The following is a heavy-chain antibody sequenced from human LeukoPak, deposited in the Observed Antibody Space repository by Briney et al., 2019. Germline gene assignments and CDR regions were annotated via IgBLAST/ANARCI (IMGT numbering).Heavy chain of an antibody. V-gene: IGHV4-59*01. D-gene: IGHD1-1*01. CDR3: ARQGENDNWFDP. CDR2: IYYSGTPT. Sequence: SETLSLTCTVSGDSISSSYWAWIRQPPGEGLEWIGYIYYSGTPTSYNPSLKSRVTISIDTSRNQFSLKLSSVTAADTAVYYCARQGENDNWFDPWGQGTLVTVSS. CDR1: GDSISSSY. J-gene: IGHJ5*02.